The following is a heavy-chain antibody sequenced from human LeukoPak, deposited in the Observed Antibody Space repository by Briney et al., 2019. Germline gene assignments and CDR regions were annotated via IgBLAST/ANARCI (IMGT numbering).Heavy chain of an antibody. D-gene: IGHD3-9*01. CDR2: MNPNSGNT. Sequence: GASVKVSCKASGYTLTSSDINWVRQATGQGLEWMGWMNPNSGNTGYAQKFQGRVTMTRNTSISTVYMELSSLRSEDTAVYYCAKGIRYFDWLLYTTIGNWFDPWGQGTLVTVSS. V-gene: IGHV1-8*01. CDR3: AKGIRYFDWLLYTTIGNWFDP. J-gene: IGHJ5*02. CDR1: GYTLTSSD.